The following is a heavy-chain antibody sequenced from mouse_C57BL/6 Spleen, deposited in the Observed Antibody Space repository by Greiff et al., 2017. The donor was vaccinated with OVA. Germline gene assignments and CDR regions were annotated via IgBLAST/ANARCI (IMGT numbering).Heavy chain of an antibody. D-gene: IGHD1-1*01. CDR1: GYAFSSYW. Sequence: QVQLQQSGAELVKPGASVKISCKASGYAFSSYWMNWVKQRPGKGLEWIGQIYPGDGDTNYNGKFKGKATLTADKSSSTAYMQLSSLTSEDSAVYFCARITTVVSAMDYWGQGTSVTVSS. CDR2: IYPGDGDT. J-gene: IGHJ4*01. V-gene: IGHV1-80*01. CDR3: ARITTVVSAMDY.